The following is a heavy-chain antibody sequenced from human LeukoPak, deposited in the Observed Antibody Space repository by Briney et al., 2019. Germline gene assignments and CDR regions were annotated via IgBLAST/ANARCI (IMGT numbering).Heavy chain of an antibody. CDR3: WKALSGDYEHWFDP. Sequence: PGGSLRLSCAASGFTFSSYAMSWVRQAPGKGLEWVSAISGSGGSTYYADSVKGRFTISRDNSKNTLYLQMNSLRAEDTAVYYCWKALSGDYEHWFDPWGQGTLVTVSS. V-gene: IGHV3-23*01. J-gene: IGHJ5*02. CDR2: ISGSGGST. D-gene: IGHD4-17*01. CDR1: GFTFSSYA.